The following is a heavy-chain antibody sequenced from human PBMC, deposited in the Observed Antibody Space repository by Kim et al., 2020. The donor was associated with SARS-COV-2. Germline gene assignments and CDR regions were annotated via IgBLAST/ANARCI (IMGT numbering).Heavy chain of an antibody. CDR1: GFTFSSYS. D-gene: IGHD3-22*01. Sequence: GGSLRLSCAASGFTFSSYSMNWVRQAPGKGLEWVSSISSSSSYIYYADSVKGRFTISRDNAKNSLYLQMNSLRAEDTAVYYCARDEGYDRDFDYWGQGTLVTVSS. J-gene: IGHJ4*02. V-gene: IGHV3-21*01. CDR3: ARDEGYDRDFDY. CDR2: ISSSSSYI.